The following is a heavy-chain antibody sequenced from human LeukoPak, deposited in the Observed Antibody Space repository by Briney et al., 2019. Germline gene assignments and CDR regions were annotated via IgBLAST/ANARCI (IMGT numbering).Heavy chain of an antibody. CDR3: ARTTPNWGIFDY. CDR2: IYYSGST. Sequence: TSETLSLTCTVSGGSVSSGSYYWSWIRQPPGKGLEWIGYIYYSGSTNCNPSLKSRVTISVDTSKNQFSLKLSSVTAADTAVYYCARTTPNWGIFDYWGQGTLVTVSS. CDR1: GGSVSSGSYY. D-gene: IGHD7-27*01. J-gene: IGHJ4*02. V-gene: IGHV4-61*01.